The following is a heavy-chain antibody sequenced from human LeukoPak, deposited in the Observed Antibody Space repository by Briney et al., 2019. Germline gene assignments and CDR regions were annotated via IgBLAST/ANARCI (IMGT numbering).Heavy chain of an antibody. Sequence: PGGSLRLSCAASGFTFSDYYMSWIRQAPGKGLEWVSAISGSGGSTYYADSVKGRFTISRDNSKNTLYLQMNSLRAEDTAVYYCARDWGGPAAIQPYYFDYWGQGTLVTVSS. CDR3: ARDWGGPAAIQPYYFDY. CDR2: ISGSGGST. V-gene: IGHV3-23*01. J-gene: IGHJ4*02. D-gene: IGHD2-2*01. CDR1: GFTFSDYY.